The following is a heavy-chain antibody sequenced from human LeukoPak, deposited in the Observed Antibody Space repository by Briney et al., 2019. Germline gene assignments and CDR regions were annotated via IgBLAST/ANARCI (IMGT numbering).Heavy chain of an antibody. V-gene: IGHV3-7*01. CDR1: GFTFSNYW. Sequence: PGGSLRLSCAASGFTFSNYWMSWVRQAPGKGLEWVANIKQDGSEKHYVDSVKGRFTISRDNAKNSLYLQIDSLRAEDTAVYYCARLYYHGSSAYRPIDYWGQGTQVTVSS. CDR2: IKQDGSEK. CDR3: ARLYYHGSSAYRPIDY. D-gene: IGHD3-22*01. J-gene: IGHJ4*02.